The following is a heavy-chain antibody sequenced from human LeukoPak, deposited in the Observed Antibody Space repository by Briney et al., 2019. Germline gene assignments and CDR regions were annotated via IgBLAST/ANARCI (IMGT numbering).Heavy chain of an antibody. D-gene: IGHD3-22*01. CDR2: INHSGST. V-gene: IGHV4-34*01. Sequence: SETLSLTCAVYGGSFSGYYWSWIRQPPGKGLEWIGEINHSGSTNYNPSLKSRVTISVDTSKNQFSLKLSSVTAADTAAYYCARGLGSGGFYGGFAYGGRETLVTVSS. CDR1: GGSFSGYY. J-gene: IGHJ4*02. CDR3: ARGLGSGGFYGGFAY.